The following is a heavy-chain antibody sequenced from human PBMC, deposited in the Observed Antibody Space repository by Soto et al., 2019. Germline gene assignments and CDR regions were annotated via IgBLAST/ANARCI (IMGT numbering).Heavy chain of an antibody. CDR2: ISSNGGST. CDR3: VKQDGYSYAFDI. D-gene: IGHD5-18*01. Sequence: PGGPLSLSCSASGFTFSSYAMHWVRQAPGKGLEYVSAISSNGGSTYYADSVKGRFTISRDNSKNTLYLQMSSLRAEDTAVYYCVKQDGYSYAFDIWGQGTMVTVSS. J-gene: IGHJ3*02. V-gene: IGHV3-64D*06. CDR1: GFTFSSYA.